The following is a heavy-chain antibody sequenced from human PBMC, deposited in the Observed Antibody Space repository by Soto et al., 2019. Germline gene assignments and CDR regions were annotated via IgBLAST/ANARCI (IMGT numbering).Heavy chain of an antibody. CDR1: GGSISSGGYS. CDR3: GRGLPSRAGYGMDV. Sequence: QLQLQESGSGLVKPSQTLSLTCAVSGGSISSGGYSWSWIRQPPGKGLECIGHIYHSGSAYYNSSLKRRRPLRLDRAKNPFSLKRSSVTAADPAVSYCGRGLPSRAGYGMDVWGQGTTVTVSS. D-gene: IGHD6-13*01. CDR2: IYHSGSA. J-gene: IGHJ6*02. V-gene: IGHV4-30-2*01.